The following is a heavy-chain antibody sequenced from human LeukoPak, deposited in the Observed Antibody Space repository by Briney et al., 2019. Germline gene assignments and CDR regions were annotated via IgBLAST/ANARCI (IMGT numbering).Heavy chain of an antibody. V-gene: IGHV3-30-3*01. J-gene: IGHJ4*02. CDR2: ISYDGSNK. CDR3: AKYYGSERGDYFDY. D-gene: IGHD3-10*01. CDR1: GFSFSNYA. Sequence: GGSLRLSCAASGFSFSNYAIHWVRQAPGKGLEWVAVISYDGSNKYYADSVKGRFTISRDNSKNTLYLQMNSLRAEDTAVYYCAKYYGSERGDYFDYWGQGTLVTVSS.